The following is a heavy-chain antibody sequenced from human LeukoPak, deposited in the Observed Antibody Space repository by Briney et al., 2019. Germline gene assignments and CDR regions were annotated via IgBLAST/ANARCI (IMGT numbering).Heavy chain of an antibody. CDR3: AREISLIVVVRGYYYGMDV. V-gene: IGHV1-2*06. D-gene: IGHD3-22*01. J-gene: IGHJ6*02. Sequence: ASVKVSCKASGYAFTGYYMHWVRQAPGQGLEWMGRINPNSGGTNYAQKFQGRVTMTRDTSISTVYMELSSLRSEDTAVYYCAREISLIVVVRGYYYGMDVWGQGTTVTVSS. CDR1: GYAFTGYY. CDR2: INPNSGGT.